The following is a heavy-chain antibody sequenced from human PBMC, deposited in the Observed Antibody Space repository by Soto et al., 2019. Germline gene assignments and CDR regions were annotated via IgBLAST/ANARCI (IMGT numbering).Heavy chain of an antibody. Sequence: SETLSLTCTVSGGSVSSGSYYWSWIRQPPGKGLDRIGYISYSGSTNYNPSLKSRVTISVDMSKNQFSLKLSSVTAADTAVYYCARVDYYDSSGYPLFDFWGQGALVTVSS. CDR2: ISYSGST. J-gene: IGHJ4*02. V-gene: IGHV4-61*01. CDR3: ARVDYYDSSGYPLFDF. D-gene: IGHD3-22*01. CDR1: GGSVSSGSYY.